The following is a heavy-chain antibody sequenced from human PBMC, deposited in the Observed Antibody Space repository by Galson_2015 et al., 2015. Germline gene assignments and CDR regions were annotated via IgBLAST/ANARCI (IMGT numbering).Heavy chain of an antibody. J-gene: IGHJ4*02. CDR1: GFTFSTYA. V-gene: IGHV3-23*01. CDR2: LSHTGSSI. CDR3: ARETSATGYGDH. D-gene: IGHD5-12*01. Sequence: SLRLSCAASGFTFSTYAIHWVRQAPGKGLEWVSALSHTGSSIYYADSVKGRFTISRDNSKNTLYLHLSSLRSDDTALYYCARETSATGYGDHWGQGTLVTVSS.